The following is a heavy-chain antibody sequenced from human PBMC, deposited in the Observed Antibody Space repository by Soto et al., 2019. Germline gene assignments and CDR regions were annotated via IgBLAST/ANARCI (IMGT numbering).Heavy chain of an antibody. V-gene: IGHV1-18*01. CDR2: ISAYNGNT. D-gene: IGHD3-10*01. CDR1: GYTFTSYG. J-gene: IGHJ6*02. CDR3: ARDSWSGFGEFIYCLAV. Sequence: GASVKVSCKASGYTFTSYGISWGRQAPGQGLEWMGWISAYNGNTNYAQKLQGRVTMTTDTSTSTAYMELRSLRSDDTAVYYCARDSWSGFGEFIYCLAVSGQGTTVPVSS.